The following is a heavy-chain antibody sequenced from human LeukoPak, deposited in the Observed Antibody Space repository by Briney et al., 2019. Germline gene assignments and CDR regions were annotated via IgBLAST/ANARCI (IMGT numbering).Heavy chain of an antibody. CDR1: GYTFTHNW. D-gene: IGHD1-14*01. J-gene: IGHJ4*02. V-gene: IGHV5-51*01. CDR2: IFPADSNT. CDR3: ARHRATGTWSDFDY. Sequence: GESLKISCKVSGYTFTHNWIGWVRQKPRIGLELLGVIFPADSNTAYNSSFRGQVTISVDKSIDTAYLQWGSLKASDSAIYYCARHRATGTWSDFDYWGQGTVVTVSS.